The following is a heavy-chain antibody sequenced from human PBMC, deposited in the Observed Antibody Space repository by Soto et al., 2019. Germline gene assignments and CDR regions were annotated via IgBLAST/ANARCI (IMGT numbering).Heavy chain of an antibody. J-gene: IGHJ3*02. V-gene: IGHV1-8*01. Sequence: ASVKVSCKASGYTFTSYDINWVRQATGQGLEWMGWMNPNSGNTGYAQKFQGRVTMTRNTSISTAYMELSSLRSEDTVVYYCARRSIVVVPAAMSAFDIWGQGTMVTVSS. CDR1: GYTFTSYD. CDR2: MNPNSGNT. CDR3: ARRSIVVVPAAMSAFDI. D-gene: IGHD2-2*01.